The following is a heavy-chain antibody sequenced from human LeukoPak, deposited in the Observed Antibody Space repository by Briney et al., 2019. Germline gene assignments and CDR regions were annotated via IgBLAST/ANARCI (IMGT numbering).Heavy chain of an antibody. J-gene: IGHJ6*02. CDR2: IYYSGST. CDR3: ARDGMYSSSWYYGMDV. V-gene: IGHV4-59*01. CDR1: GGSISSYY. Sequence: SETLSLTCTVSGGSISSYYWSWIRQPPGKGLEWIGYIYYSGSTNYNPSLKSRVTIPVDTSKNQFSLKLSSVTAADTAVYYCARDGMYSSSWYYGMDVWGQGTTVTVSS. D-gene: IGHD6-13*01.